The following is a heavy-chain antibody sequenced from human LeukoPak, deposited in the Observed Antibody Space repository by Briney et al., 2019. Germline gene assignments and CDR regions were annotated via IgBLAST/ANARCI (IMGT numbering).Heavy chain of an antibody. J-gene: IGHJ4*02. Sequence: PSETLSLTCTVSGGSISSSSHYWGWVRQPPGKGLECIGFIYYTESTYSNPSLKSRVALSIDRTKNQFSLKLSSVTAADTAVYYCARSSYYDTSGYYDYWGQGALVTASS. D-gene: IGHD3-22*01. CDR1: GGSISSSSHY. V-gene: IGHV4-39*01. CDR3: ARSSYYDTSGYYDY. CDR2: IYYTEST.